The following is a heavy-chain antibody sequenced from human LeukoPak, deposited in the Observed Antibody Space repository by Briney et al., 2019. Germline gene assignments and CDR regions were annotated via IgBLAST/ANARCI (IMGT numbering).Heavy chain of an antibody. V-gene: IGHV3-74*01. CDR3: TRESSVGAHKAFDF. CDR2: INSDGSST. J-gene: IGHJ4*02. CDR1: GFTFSSYW. Sequence: PGGSLRLSCAASGFTFSSYWMHWVRQVPGKGLVWVSRINSDGSSTSYADSVKGRFTISRDNAKNTLYLQMNSLRAEDTAVYYCTRESSVGAHKAFDFWGQGTLVTVSS. D-gene: IGHD1-26*01.